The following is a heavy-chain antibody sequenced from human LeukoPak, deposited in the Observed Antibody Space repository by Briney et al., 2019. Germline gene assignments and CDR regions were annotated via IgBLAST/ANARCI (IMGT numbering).Heavy chain of an antibody. CDR3: ARTREQWQVLDY. D-gene: IGHD6-19*01. J-gene: IGHJ4*02. Sequence: GGSLRLSCAASGLSFGSYGMHWVRQAPGKGLEWVAVISHEGSYKNYADSVKGRFSISRDNSKNMVYLQLNSLRGEDTAVYYCARTREQWQVLDYWGQGTLVTVSS. CDR2: ISHEGSYK. V-gene: IGHV3-30*03. CDR1: GLSFGSYG.